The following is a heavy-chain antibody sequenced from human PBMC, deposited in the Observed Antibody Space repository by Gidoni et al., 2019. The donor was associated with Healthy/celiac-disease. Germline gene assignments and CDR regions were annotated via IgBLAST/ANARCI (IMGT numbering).Heavy chain of an antibody. CDR1: GLTFSSYG. CDR3: AMLAYCGGDCTDAFAI. V-gene: IGHV3-33*01. D-gene: IGHD2-21*02. Sequence: QVQLVESGGGVVKRGRSLRLSCAASGLTFSSYGLHWVRQAPGQGLEWVAVIWYDGSNKYYADSVKVRFTISRDNSKNTLYLQMNSLRAEDTAVYYCAMLAYCGGDCTDAFAIWGQGTMVTVSS. J-gene: IGHJ3*02. CDR2: IWYDGSNK.